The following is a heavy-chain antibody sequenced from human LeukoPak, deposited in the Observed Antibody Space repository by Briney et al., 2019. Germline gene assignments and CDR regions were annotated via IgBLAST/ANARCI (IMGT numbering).Heavy chain of an antibody. J-gene: IGHJ5*02. CDR1: GGSISSGVYY. Sequence: SETLSLSCTVSGGSISSGVYYWNWIRQHPGKGLEWIGYIYYSGSTYYNPSLKSRVIISVDTSKNQFSLKLSSVTAADTAVYYCARQLGGHWFDPWGQGTLVTVSS. V-gene: IGHV4-31*03. CDR2: IYYSGST. CDR3: ARQLGGHWFDP. D-gene: IGHD5-18*01.